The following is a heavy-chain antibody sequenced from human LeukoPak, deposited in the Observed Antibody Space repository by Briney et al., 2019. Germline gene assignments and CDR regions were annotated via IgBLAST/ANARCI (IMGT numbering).Heavy chain of an antibody. J-gene: IGHJ4*02. D-gene: IGHD6-19*01. Sequence: SETLSLTCTVSGGSISSYYWSWIRQPPGKGLEWIGYIYYSGSTNYNPPLKSRVTISVDTSKNQFSLKLSSVTAADTAVYYCARSYSSGWGSYFDYWGQGTLVTVSS. CDR1: GGSISSYY. V-gene: IGHV4-59*01. CDR3: ARSYSSGWGSYFDY. CDR2: IYYSGST.